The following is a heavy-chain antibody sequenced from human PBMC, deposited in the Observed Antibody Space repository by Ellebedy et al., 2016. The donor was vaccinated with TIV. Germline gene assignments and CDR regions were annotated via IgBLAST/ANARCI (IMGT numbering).Heavy chain of an antibody. CDR1: GFTFSNYV. J-gene: IGHJ4*02. V-gene: IGHV3-66*01. CDR3: ARDGGAARTAPPDY. Sequence: PGGSLRLSCAASGFTFSNYVMRWVRQAPGKGLEWVSLIYSTGDTHYADFVKGRFTISRDNSKNTLYLQMNSLRVEDTAVYYCARDGGAARTAPPDYWGQGTLVTVSS. D-gene: IGHD6-6*01. CDR2: IYSTGDT.